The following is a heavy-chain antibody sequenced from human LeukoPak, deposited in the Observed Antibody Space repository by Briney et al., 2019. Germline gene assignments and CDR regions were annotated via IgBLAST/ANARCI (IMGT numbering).Heavy chain of an antibody. CDR3: ARDRNTDFWSGYYTNYFDY. V-gene: IGHV3-7*01. Sequence: GGSLRLSCAASGFTFNTYAMTWVRQAPGKGLEWVANIKQDGGEKFYVDSVKGRFTISRDNAKNSLYLQMNSLRAEDTAVYYCARDRNTDFWSGYYTNYFDYWGQGTLVTVSS. J-gene: IGHJ4*02. CDR1: GFTFNTYA. D-gene: IGHD3-3*01. CDR2: IKQDGGEK.